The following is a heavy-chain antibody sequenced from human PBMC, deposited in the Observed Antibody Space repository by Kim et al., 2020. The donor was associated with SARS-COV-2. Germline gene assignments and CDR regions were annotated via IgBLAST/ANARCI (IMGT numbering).Heavy chain of an antibody. V-gene: IGHV3-21*04. J-gene: IGHJ6*01. CDR2: ISSGHIK. CDR3: ARDCSGGSCTEGDRGGLDV. D-gene: IGHD2-15*01. Sequence: GGSLRLSCAASRFTFNIYSMNWVRQAPGKGLEWVSSISSGHIKYYAGSVKGRFTISRDDAKSTFYLQMNSLRAEDTAMYYCARDCSGGSCTEGDRGGLDV. CDR1: RFTFNIYS.